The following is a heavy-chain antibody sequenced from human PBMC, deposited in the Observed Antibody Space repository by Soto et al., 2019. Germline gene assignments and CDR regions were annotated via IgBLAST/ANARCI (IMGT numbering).Heavy chain of an antibody. CDR1: GGTFSSYA. Sequence: QVQLVQSGAEVKKPGSSVKVSCKASGGTFSSYAISWVRQAPGQGLEWMGGIIPFFVTANYAQKFQGRVTITADEFTNTAYMELSSLRSEDTAVYYCARGRSYCSGGSCSMYYFDYWGQGTLVTVSS. J-gene: IGHJ4*02. D-gene: IGHD2-15*01. CDR3: ARGRSYCSGGSCSMYYFDY. CDR2: IIPFFVTA. V-gene: IGHV1-69*12.